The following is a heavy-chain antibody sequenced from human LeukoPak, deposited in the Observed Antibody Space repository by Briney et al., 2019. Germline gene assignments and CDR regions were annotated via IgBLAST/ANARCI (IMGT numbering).Heavy chain of an antibody. D-gene: IGHD3-22*01. J-gene: IGHJ4*02. CDR1: GYTFTSYG. Sequence: GASVKVSCKASGYTFTSYGISWVRQAPGQGLEWMGWIRAYNGNTNYAQKLQGRVTMTTDTSTSTAYMELRSLRSDDTAVYYCARDCYYYYHSSGYYYLDYWGQGTLVTVSS. CDR2: IRAYNGNT. CDR3: ARDCYYYYHSSGYYYLDY. V-gene: IGHV1-18*01.